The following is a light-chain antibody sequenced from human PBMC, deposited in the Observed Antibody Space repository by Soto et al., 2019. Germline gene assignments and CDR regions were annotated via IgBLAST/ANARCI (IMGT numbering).Light chain of an antibody. Sequence: QSALTQPASVSGSPGQSITISCTGTSSDIGAYDYVSWYQQHPGKAPKLMIYEVFRRPSGISDRFSGSKSGNTASLTISGLQAEHEADYYCCSYTTTSTFVFGGGTKLTVL. CDR2: EVF. CDR3: CSYTTTSTFV. V-gene: IGLV2-14*03. CDR1: SSDIGAYDY. J-gene: IGLJ2*01.